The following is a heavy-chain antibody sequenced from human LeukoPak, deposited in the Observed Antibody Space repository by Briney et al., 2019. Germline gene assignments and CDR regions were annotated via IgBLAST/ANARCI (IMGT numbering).Heavy chain of an antibody. CDR2: IYHSGST. J-gene: IGHJ4*02. CDR1: GGSISSSNW. CDR3: ARVYYSGGRVDY. V-gene: IGHV4-4*02. D-gene: IGHD6-25*01. Sequence: SGTLSLTCAVSGGSISSSNWWSWVRQPPGKGLEWIGSIYHSGSTNYNPSLKSRVTISADTSKNQFSLKLSSVTAADTAVYYCARVYYSGGRVDYWGQGTLVTVSS.